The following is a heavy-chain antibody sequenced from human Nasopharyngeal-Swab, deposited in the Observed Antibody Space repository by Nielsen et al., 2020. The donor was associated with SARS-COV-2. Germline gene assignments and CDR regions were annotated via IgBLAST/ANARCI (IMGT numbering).Heavy chain of an antibody. Sequence: WIRQPPGKGLEWVSSITSTGAYIYYGGSVKGRFTIPRDNARKSLYLQMNSLRAEDTAVYYCARESGGWQPYFDSWGQGTLVTVSS. V-gene: IGHV3-21*01. D-gene: IGHD6-19*01. CDR2: ITSTGAYI. CDR3: ARESGGWQPYFDS. J-gene: IGHJ4*02.